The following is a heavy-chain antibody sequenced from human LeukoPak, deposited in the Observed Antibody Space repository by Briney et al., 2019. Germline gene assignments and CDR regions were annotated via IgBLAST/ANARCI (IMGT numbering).Heavy chain of an antibody. J-gene: IGHJ4*02. CDR3: ARQTGSGLFILP. V-gene: IGHV4-39*01. CDR1: GDSISNSNLY. D-gene: IGHD3-10*01. CDR2: IYYSGNT. Sequence: SETLSLTCIVSGDSISNSNLYWGWIRQPPGKGLEWIGSIYYSGNTYYNASLKSRASISVDTSKNQFSLRLTSVTAADTAVYYCARQTGSGLFILPGGQGKLVTVSS.